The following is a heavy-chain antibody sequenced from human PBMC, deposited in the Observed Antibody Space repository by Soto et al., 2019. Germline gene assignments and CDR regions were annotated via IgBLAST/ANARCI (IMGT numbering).Heavy chain of an antibody. V-gene: IGHV3-48*03. Sequence: GGSLRLSCEASGFTFSAYEMTWVRQAPGKGLEWISYISDGGRTIYYADSVKGRFTISRDNAKNALYLQMNSLRDDDTAVYYCARDGPAADFDYWGQGALVTVSS. J-gene: IGHJ4*02. D-gene: IGHD6-13*01. CDR1: GFTFSAYE. CDR2: ISDGGRTI. CDR3: ARDGPAADFDY.